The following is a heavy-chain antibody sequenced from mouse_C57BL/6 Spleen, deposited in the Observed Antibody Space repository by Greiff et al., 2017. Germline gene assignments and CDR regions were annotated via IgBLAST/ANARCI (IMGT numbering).Heavy chain of an antibody. CDR3: AKSSHWYFDV. D-gene: IGHD1-1*01. Sequence: EVQLQQSGAELVKPGASVKLSCTASGFNIKDYYLHWVKQRTEQGLEWIGRIDPEDGETKYASKFQGKATITADTSSNTAYLQHSSLTSEDTAVYYCAKSSHWYFDVWGTGTTVTVSS. J-gene: IGHJ1*03. V-gene: IGHV14-2*01. CDR2: IDPEDGET. CDR1: GFNIKDYY.